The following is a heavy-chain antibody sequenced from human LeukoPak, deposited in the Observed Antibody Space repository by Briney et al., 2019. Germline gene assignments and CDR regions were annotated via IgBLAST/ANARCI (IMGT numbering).Heavy chain of an antibody. J-gene: IGHJ6*03. CDR1: GFTFSSYW. CDR2: IKQDGSEK. CDR3: ARDNSLWFGEISYYYYMDV. D-gene: IGHD3-10*01. V-gene: IGHV3-7*01. Sequence: GGSLRLSCAASGFTFSSYWMSWVRQAPGKGLEWVANIKQDGSEKYYVDSVKGRFTISRDNAKNSLYLQMNSLRAEDTAVYYCARDNSLWFGEISYYYYMDVWGKGTTVTVSS.